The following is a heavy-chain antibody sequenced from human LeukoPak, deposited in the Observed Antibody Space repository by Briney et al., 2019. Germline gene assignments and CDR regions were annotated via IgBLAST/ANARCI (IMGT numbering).Heavy chain of an antibody. V-gene: IGHV1-69-2*01. CDR3: ATGRYSDY. CDR1: GYTFTDYY. J-gene: IGHJ4*02. D-gene: IGHD5-18*01. Sequence: GASVKVSCKASGYTFTDYYMHWVQQAPGKGLEWMGRVDPEDGETIYAEKFQGRVTITADTSTDTAYMELSSLRSEDTAVYYCATGRYSDYWGQGTLVTVSS. CDR2: VDPEDGET.